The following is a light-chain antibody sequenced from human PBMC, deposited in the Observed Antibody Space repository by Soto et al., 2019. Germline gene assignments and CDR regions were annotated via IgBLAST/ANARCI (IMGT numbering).Light chain of an antibody. CDR3: SSYAVTNIFV. CDR2: EVN. CDR1: SSNIGSNY. Sequence: QSVLTQSPSASGTPGQRVTISCSGSSSNIGSNYVFWYQQHPGRAPKVLIYEVNKRPSGVPDRFSGSKSGSTASLTVSGLQAEDEAEYYCSSYAVTNIFVFGTGTKVTVL. V-gene: IGLV1-47*01. J-gene: IGLJ1*01.